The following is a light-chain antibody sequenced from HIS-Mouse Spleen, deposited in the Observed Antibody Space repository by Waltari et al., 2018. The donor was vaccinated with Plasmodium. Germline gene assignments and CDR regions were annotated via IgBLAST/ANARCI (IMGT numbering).Light chain of an antibody. CDR1: SSDVGSYNL. CDR3: CSYAGSSTFV. V-gene: IGLV2-23*03. Sequence: QSALTQPASVSGSPGQSITISCTGTSSDVGSYNLVSWYKQHPGKAPKLMIYEGSKRPSGVSNRFSGSKSGNTASLTISGLQAEDEADYYCCSYAGSSTFVFGGGTKLTV. J-gene: IGLJ3*02. CDR2: EGS.